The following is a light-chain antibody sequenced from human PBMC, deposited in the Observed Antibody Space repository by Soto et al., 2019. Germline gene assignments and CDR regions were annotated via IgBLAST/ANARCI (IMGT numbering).Light chain of an antibody. J-gene: IGKJ3*01. V-gene: IGKV1-27*01. CDR3: QKHNGAPFT. CDR2: AAS. CDR1: QGISNY. Sequence: DLQMTQSPSSLSASVGDRVTITCRASQGISNYLAWYQQKPGKIPKVLIYAASTLQSGVPSRFSGSGSGTEFTLTITSLQPEDVGTYYCQKHNGAPFTFGPGTKVDIK.